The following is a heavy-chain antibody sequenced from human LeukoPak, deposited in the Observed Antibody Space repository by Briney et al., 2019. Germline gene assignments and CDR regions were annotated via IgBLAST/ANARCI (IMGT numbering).Heavy chain of an antibody. V-gene: IGHV1-3*01. CDR1: GYTFTSYA. CDR3: ARSPYLEWLLSCLDY. CDR2: INAGNGNT. J-gene: IGHJ4*02. D-gene: IGHD3-3*01. Sequence: GASVKVSCKASGYTFTSYAMHWVRQAPGQRLEWMGWINAGNGNTKYSQKFQGRVTITRDTSASTAYMELSSLGSEDTAVYYCARSPYLEWLLSCLDYWGQGTLVTVSS.